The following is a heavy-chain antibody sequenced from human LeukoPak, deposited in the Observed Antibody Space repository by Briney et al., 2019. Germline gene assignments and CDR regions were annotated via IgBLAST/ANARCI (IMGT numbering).Heavy chain of an antibody. V-gene: IGHV4-34*01. Sequence: NSSETLSLTCTVSGGSISSYYWSWIRQPAGKGLEWIGEINHSGSTNYNPSLKSRVTISVDTSKNQFSLKLSSVTAADTAVYYCARGWYYDILTGYLNWFDPWGQGTLVTVSS. CDR2: INHSGST. CDR1: GGSISSYY. J-gene: IGHJ5*02. D-gene: IGHD3-9*01. CDR3: ARGWYYDILTGYLNWFDP.